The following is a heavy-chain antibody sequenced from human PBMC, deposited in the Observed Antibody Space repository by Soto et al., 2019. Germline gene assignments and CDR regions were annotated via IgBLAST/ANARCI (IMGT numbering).Heavy chain of an antibody. CDR3: ARQIYGSGSYYILYFDY. V-gene: IGHV5-51*01. J-gene: IGHJ4*02. Sequence: GESLKISCKGSGYSFTSYWIGWVRQMPGKGLEWMGIIYPGDSDTRYSPSFQGQVTISADKSISTAYLQWSSLKASDTAMYYCARQIYGSGSYYILYFDYWGQGTLVNVSS. CDR2: IYPGDSDT. CDR1: GYSFTSYW. D-gene: IGHD3-10*01.